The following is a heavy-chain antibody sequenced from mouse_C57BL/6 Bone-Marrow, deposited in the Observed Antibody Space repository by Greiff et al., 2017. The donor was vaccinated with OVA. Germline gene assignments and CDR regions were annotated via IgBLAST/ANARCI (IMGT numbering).Heavy chain of an antibody. CDR1: GFTFSSYG. CDR2: ISSGGSYT. CDR3: ARRGMVTTYDY. V-gene: IGHV5-6*02. J-gene: IGHJ2*01. Sequence: DVKLVESGGDLVKPGGSLKLSCAASGFTFSSYGMSWVRQTPDKRLEWVATISSGGSYTYYPDSGKGRFTISRDNAKNTLYLQMSSLKSEDTAKYYCARRGMVTTYDYWGQGTTLTVSS. D-gene: IGHD2-2*01.